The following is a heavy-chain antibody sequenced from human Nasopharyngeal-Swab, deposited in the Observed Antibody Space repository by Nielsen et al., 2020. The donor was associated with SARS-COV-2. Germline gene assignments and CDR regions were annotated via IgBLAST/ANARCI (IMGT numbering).Heavy chain of an antibody. D-gene: IGHD6-19*01. J-gene: IGHJ5*02. CDR2: ISGSGGST. V-gene: IGHV3-23*01. CDR3: AKDGGIAVAGWFDP. CDR1: GFTFSSYA. Sequence: GEYLKISCADSGFTFSSYAMSWVRQAPGRGLEWVSAISGSGGSTYYADSVKGRFTISRDNSKNTLDLQMNSLRAEDTAVYYCAKDGGIAVAGWFDPWGQGTLVTVSS.